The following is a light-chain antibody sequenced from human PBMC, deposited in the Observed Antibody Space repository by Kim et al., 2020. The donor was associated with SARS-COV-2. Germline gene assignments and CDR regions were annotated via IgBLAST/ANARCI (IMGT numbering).Light chain of an antibody. CDR3: LLYYSGSRV. CDR2: ATS. V-gene: IGLV7-43*01. Sequence: PGGHVPLPCASSTGAVPSGFFPTWLQQKPGQAPRTLIYATSNKHPWTPARFSGSLLGDKAALTLSGVQPEDEADYYCLLYYSGSRVFGGGTQLTVL. CDR1: TGAVPSGFF. J-gene: IGLJ3*02.